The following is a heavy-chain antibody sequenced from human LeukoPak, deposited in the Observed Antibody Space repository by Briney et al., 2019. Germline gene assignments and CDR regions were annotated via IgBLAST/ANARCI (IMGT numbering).Heavy chain of an antibody. V-gene: IGHV1-69*05. J-gene: IGHJ3*02. CDR3: ARDVPRRDGYNFDDAFDI. CDR2: IIPIFGTA. Sequence: SVKVSCKASGGTFSSYAISWVRQAPGQGLEWMGGIIPIFGTANYAQKFQGRVTITTDESTSTAYMELSSLRSEDTAVYYCARDVPRRDGYNFDDAFDIWGQGTMVTVSS. D-gene: IGHD5-24*01. CDR1: GGTFSSYA.